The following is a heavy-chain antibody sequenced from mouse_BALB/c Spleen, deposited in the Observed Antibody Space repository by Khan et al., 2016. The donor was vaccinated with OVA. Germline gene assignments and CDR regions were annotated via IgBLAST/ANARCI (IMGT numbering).Heavy chain of an antibody. V-gene: IGHV5-17*02. CDR2: ISSGSSTI. D-gene: IGHD2-3*01. Sequence: EVELVESGGGLVQPGGSRKLSCAASGFTFSGFGMHWVRQAPEKGLEWVAYISSGSSTIYYADTVKGRFTIYRDNPKNTLFRQMTSLRSGDTAMYYCASRRIYDGYGGGAMDYWGQGTSVAVSS. CDR1: GFTFSGFG. J-gene: IGHJ4*01. CDR3: ASRRIYDGYGGGAMDY.